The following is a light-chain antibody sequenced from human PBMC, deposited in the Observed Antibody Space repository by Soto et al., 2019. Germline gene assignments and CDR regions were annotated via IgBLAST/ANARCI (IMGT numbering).Light chain of an antibody. Sequence: QSVLTQPLSASASPGQRVTISCSGGSSNIGSNTVAWYQHLPGTAPPRLIFTAGQRPSGVPGRFSASKSGTSASLAISGLETEDERDYYCSAWDSHLNGYVFGPGTKLTVL. V-gene: IGLV1-44*01. CDR2: TAG. CDR1: SSNIGSNT. CDR3: SAWDSHLNGYV. J-gene: IGLJ1*01.